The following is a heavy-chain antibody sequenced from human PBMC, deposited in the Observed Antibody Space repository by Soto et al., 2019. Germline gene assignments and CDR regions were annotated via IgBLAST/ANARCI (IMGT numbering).Heavy chain of an antibody. Sequence: ASVKVSCKAFGYTFTSYDIYWLRQTTGQGLEWLGWMNPNTRNSADAQKFQGRVTETSDTSINTVDMELSSLSSEDTAVYYFARRAETYGWNGFGPDKYYFDVWGHGTLVTVSS. D-gene: IGHD1-1*01. CDR1: GYTFTSYD. J-gene: IGHJ4*01. CDR2: MNPNTRNS. CDR3: ARRAETYGWNGFGPDKYYFDV. V-gene: IGHV1-8*01.